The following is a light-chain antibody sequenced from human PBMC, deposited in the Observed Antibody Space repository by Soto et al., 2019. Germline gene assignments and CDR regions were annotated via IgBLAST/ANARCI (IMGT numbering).Light chain of an antibody. CDR2: EAT. J-gene: IGLJ3*02. CDR1: SSDVGGYKY. Sequence: QSALTQPPSASGSPGQSVTISCTGTSSDVGGYKYVSWYQQHTGKAPKLLIYEATQRPSGVPDLFSGSKSGNTASLTVSWLQAEDEAEYYCSSYADSNNLLFGGGTKLTVL. V-gene: IGLV2-8*01. CDR3: SSYADSNNLL.